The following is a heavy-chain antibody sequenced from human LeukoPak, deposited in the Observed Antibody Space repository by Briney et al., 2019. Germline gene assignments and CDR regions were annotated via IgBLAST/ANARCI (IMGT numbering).Heavy chain of an antibody. CDR2: IRSKDNSYAT. CDR3: TISSSTPGSDY. Sequence: SGGSLRLSCAASGFTFSGSAMHWVRQASGKGLEWVGRIRSKDNSYATAYAASVKGRFTISRDDSKNTAYLQMNSLKTEDTAVYYCTISSSTPGSDYWGQGTLVTVSS. D-gene: IGHD6-6*01. CDR1: GFTFSGSA. V-gene: IGHV3-73*01. J-gene: IGHJ4*02.